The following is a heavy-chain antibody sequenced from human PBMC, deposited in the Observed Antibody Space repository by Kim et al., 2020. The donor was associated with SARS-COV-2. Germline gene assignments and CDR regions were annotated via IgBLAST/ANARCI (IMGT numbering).Heavy chain of an antibody. J-gene: IGHJ4*02. D-gene: IGHD4-17*01. V-gene: IGHV4-31*02. CDR3: AREGVLRVDY. CDR2: ST. Sequence: STYHNPSLKSRVTISVDTSKNQFSLKLSSVTAADTAVYYCAREGVLRVDYWGQGTLVTVSS.